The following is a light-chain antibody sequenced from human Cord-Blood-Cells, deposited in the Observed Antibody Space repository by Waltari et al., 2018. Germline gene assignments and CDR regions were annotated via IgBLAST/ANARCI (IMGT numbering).Light chain of an antibody. Sequence: DIQMTPSPSSLSASVGDRVTITCRASQSISSYLNWYQQKPAKAPKLLIYAASSLQSGVPSRFSGSGAGTDFTLTISSLQPEDFATYYCQQSYSTPYSFGQGTKLEI. J-gene: IGKJ2*03. CDR1: QSISSY. CDR2: AAS. V-gene: IGKV1-39*01. CDR3: QQSYSTPYS.